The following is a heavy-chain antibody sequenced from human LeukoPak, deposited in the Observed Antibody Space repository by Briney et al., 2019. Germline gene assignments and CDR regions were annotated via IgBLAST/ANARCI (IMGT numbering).Heavy chain of an antibody. Sequence: SVKVSCKASGGTFSSYAISWVRQAPGQGLEWMGRIIPIFGTTNYAQKFQGRVTIATDESTSTVYMELSSPRSEDTAVYYCARGGHNYGYSYFDYWGQGILVTVSS. CDR1: GGTFSSYA. CDR2: IIPIFGTT. J-gene: IGHJ4*02. D-gene: IGHD5-18*01. CDR3: ARGGHNYGYSYFDY. V-gene: IGHV1-69*05.